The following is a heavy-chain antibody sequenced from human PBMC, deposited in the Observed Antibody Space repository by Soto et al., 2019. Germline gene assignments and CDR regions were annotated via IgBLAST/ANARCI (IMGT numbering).Heavy chain of an antibody. D-gene: IGHD1-20*01. CDR1: GDTFSGYA. J-gene: IGHJ1*01. CDR3: ARDPRSITGTTSSEDFQH. Sequence: QAQLMQSGAEVKKPGSSVKVSCRASGDTFSGYAINWVRQAPGQGLEWMGGIIPLLGITDYGQKFQGRITIAADESTGTAYMDLRGLRSEDTAVYYCARDPRSITGTTSSEDFQHWGQGTPVSVSS. CDR2: IIPLLGIT. V-gene: IGHV1-69*01.